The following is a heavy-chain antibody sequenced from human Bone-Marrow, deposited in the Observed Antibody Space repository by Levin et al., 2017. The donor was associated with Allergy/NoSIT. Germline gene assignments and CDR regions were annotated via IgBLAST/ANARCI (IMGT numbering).Heavy chain of an antibody. D-gene: IGHD2-15*01. Sequence: SETLSLTCSVSGGSVSNTNYYWGWLRQPPGKSLEWIASIYYSGTTYYNPSLKSRVTISVDTSKDHFSLKVTSVTAADTGVYFCARKGDRSTNDAFDTWGQGTMITVSS. J-gene: IGHJ3*02. CDR3: ARKGDRSTNDAFDT. V-gene: IGHV4-39*02. CDR2: IYYSGTT. CDR1: GGSVSNTNYY.